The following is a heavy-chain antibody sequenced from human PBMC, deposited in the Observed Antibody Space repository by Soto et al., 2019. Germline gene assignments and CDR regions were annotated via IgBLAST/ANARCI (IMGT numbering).Heavy chain of an antibody. CDR3: ALTSYDSSGTAADP. D-gene: IGHD3-22*01. CDR2: IYYSGST. CDR1: GGSISSGGYY. Sequence: QVQLQESGPGLVKPSQTLSLTCTVSGGSISSGGYYWSWIRQHPGKGLEWIGYIYYSGSTYYNPSRQRRVTISVDTSKNHFSLKLSSVTAADTAVYYCALTSYDSSGTAADPWGQGTMVTVSS. V-gene: IGHV4-31*03. J-gene: IGHJ5*02.